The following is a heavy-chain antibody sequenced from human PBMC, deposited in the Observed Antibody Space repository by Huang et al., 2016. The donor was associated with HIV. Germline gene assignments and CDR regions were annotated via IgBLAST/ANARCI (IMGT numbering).Heavy chain of an antibody. CDR3: ARSSGELGAPHN. J-gene: IGHJ4*02. V-gene: IGHV3-11*01. CDR1: GFTFSDYY. CDR2: IISIGSDI. Sequence: QVQLVESGGGLVKPGGSLRLSCAASGFTFSDYYMSWIRQATGRSMEWVSYIISIGSDIYYTDSLKGRLTISRYNAKNSLYLQMNSLRAEDTAVYYCARSSGELGAPHNWGQGTLVTVSS. D-gene: IGHD1-26*01.